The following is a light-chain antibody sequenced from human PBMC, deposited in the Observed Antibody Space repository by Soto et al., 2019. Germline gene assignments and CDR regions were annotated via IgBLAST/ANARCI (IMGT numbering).Light chain of an antibody. J-gene: IGKJ4*01. CDR1: QSVTSSY. CDR3: QQYGNSPLT. Sequence: EIVLTQTPGTLSLSPGARATLSCRASQSVTSSYLAWYQQKPGQAPRILIYGASSRATGIPDRFSGSGSGTDFNLTISRLEPEYFAVYYCQQYGNSPLTCGGGTKVEIK. CDR2: GAS. V-gene: IGKV3-20*01.